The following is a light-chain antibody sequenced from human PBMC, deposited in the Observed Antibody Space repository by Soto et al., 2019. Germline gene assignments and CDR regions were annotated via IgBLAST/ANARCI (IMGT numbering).Light chain of an antibody. Sequence: QSVLTQPPSASGTPGKRVNISCSGSSSNIGSNYVYWYRQFPGTAPKLLIQRNNQRPSGVPARFSGSKSGTSASLAISGLRSEDEADYYCGGWDDSLSGPVFGGGT. J-gene: IGLJ2*01. CDR3: GGWDDSLSGPV. CDR2: RNN. CDR1: SSNIGSNY. V-gene: IGLV1-47*01.